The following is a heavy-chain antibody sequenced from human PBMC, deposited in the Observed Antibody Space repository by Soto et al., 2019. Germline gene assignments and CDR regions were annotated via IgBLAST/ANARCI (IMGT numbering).Heavy chain of an antibody. Sequence: GGSLRLSCAASGFTFSSYSMNWVRQAPGKGLEWVSYISSSSSTIYYADSVKGRFTISRDNAKNSLYLQMNSLRAEDTAVYYCARDLGYWGQGTLVTVSS. V-gene: IGHV3-48*01. CDR1: GFTFSSYS. J-gene: IGHJ4*02. CDR3: ARDLGY. CDR2: ISSSSSTI.